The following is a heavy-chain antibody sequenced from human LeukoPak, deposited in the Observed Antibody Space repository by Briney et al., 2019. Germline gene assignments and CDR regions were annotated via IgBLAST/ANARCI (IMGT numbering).Heavy chain of an antibody. Sequence: ASVKVSCKASGGTFSSYAISWVRQGPGQGLEWMGGIIPIFGTANYAQKFQGRVTITADESTSTAYMELSSLRSEDTAVYYCARAYGSGSYSYYYYGMDVWGKGTTVTVSS. CDR2: IIPIFGTA. CDR1: GGTFSSYA. J-gene: IGHJ6*04. CDR3: ARAYGSGSYSYYYYGMDV. V-gene: IGHV1-69*13. D-gene: IGHD3-10*01.